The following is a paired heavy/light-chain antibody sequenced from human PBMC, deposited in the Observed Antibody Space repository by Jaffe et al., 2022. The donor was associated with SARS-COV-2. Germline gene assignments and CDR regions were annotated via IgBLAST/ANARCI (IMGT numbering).Heavy chain of an antibody. CDR2: IRVSGVDT. CDR3: TGGMKWRLMDV. Sequence: EVQLLESGGGLVQPGGSLRLSCAASGITFSSYAMTWVRQAPGKGLEWVSSIRVSGVDTYYADSVKGRFTISRDNYKNTLYLQMNSLRDEDTAVYHCTGGMKWRLMDVWGQGTTVTVSS. D-gene: IGHD3-16*01. CDR1: GITFSSYA. V-gene: IGHV3-23*01. J-gene: IGHJ6*02.
Light chain of an antibody. Sequence: QSALTQPASVSGSPGQSITISCTGTSSDVAVYNYVSWYQHHPGKAPKLVIYDVSNRPSGVSNRFSGSKSGNTASLTISGLQAEDEADYYCSSYTSSSTLVFGGGTKLTVL. CDR3: SSYTSSSTLV. V-gene: IGLV2-14*03. J-gene: IGLJ3*02. CDR2: DVS. CDR1: SSDVAVYNY.